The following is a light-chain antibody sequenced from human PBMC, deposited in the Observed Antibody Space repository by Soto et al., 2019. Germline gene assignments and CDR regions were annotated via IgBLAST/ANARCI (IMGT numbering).Light chain of an antibody. CDR2: GAS. CDR1: QSVSSN. CDR3: QQYNNRPGT. J-gene: IGKJ2*01. Sequence: EIVMTQSPATLSVSPGERATLSCRASQSVSSNLAWYQQKPGQAPRLLISGASTRATGIPARFSGSGSGTEFTLTISSLQSEDFAVYYCQQYNNRPGTFGQGTKLEIK. V-gene: IGKV3-15*01.